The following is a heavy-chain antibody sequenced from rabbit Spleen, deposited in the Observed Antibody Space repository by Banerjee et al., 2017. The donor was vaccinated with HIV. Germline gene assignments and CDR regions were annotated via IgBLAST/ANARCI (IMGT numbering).Heavy chain of an antibody. J-gene: IGHJ6*01. Sequence: QSLAESGGGLVKPGASLTLTCKASGFSFTSGYDMCWVRQAPGKGLEWVACAYAGSSGGTYSATWAQGRFTISKTSSTTVTLQMNSLTSADTATYFCARDSATSFSTYGMDLWGPGTLVTVS. CDR1: GFSFTSGYD. CDR2: AYAGSSGGT. D-gene: IGHD1-1*01. CDR3: ARDSATSFSTYGMDL. V-gene: IGHV1S40*01.